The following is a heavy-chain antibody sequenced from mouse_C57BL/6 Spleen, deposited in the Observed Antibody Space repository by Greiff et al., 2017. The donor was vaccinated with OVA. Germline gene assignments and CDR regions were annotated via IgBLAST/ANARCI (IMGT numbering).Heavy chain of an antibody. J-gene: IGHJ4*01. D-gene: IGHD1-1*01. CDR1: GFSLTSYG. CDR2: IWSGGST. Sequence: QVQLQQSGPGLVQPSQSLSITCTVSGFSLTSYGVHWVRQSPGKGLEWLGVIWSGGSTDYNAAFISSLSISKDNSKSQVFFKMSSLQADDTAIYYCARPLYGAMDYWGQGTSVTVSS. V-gene: IGHV2-2*01. CDR3: ARPLYGAMDY.